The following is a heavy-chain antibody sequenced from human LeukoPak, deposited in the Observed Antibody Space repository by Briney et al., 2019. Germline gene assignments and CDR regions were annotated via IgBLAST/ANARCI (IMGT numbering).Heavy chain of an antibody. CDR3: ARGGGVEAAMALDY. J-gene: IGHJ4*02. V-gene: IGHV3-33*01. D-gene: IGHD5-18*01. CDR2: IYYDGSVK. CDR1: GFTFNIYA. Sequence: GGSLRVSCAASGFTFNIYAMHWVRQAPGQGLEWVAIIYYDGSVKYYADSVKGRFTISRDNSKNMVSLIMNRLRADDTAVYYCARGGGVEAAMALDYWGQGTLVAVSS.